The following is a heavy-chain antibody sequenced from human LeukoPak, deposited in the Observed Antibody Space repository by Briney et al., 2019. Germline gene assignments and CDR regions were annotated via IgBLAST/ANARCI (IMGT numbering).Heavy chain of an antibody. CDR1: GGSMTSGSQY. D-gene: IGHD5/OR15-5a*01. J-gene: IGHJ6*03. CDR3: ARHVSEGAHYYYYMDV. Sequence: PSETLSLTCTVSGGSMTSGSQYWGWIRQPPGKGLEWIGTIHYTGGTYYNPSLSTRVTIYALTSKNQFSLKLNSVTAADTAVYYCARHVSEGAHYYYYMDVWGKGATVTVSS. V-gene: IGHV4-39*01. CDR2: IHYTGGT.